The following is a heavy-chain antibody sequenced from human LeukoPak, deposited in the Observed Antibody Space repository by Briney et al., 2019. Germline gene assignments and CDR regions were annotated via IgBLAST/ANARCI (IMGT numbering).Heavy chain of an antibody. CDR3: ASCPDDYYDSSGYYYVIFDY. CDR2: ISSSGSTI. V-gene: IGHV3-11*01. CDR1: GFTFSDYY. Sequence: PGGSLRLSCAASGFTFSDYYMSWIRQAPGKGLEWVSYISSSGSTIYYADSVKGRFTISRDNAKNSLYLQMNSLRAEDTAVYYCASCPDDYYDSSGYYYVIFDYWGQGTLVTVSS. J-gene: IGHJ4*02. D-gene: IGHD3-22*01.